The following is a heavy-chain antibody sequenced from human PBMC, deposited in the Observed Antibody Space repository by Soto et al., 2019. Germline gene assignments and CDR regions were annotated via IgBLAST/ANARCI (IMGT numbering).Heavy chain of an antibody. CDR2: VYYGVTT. CDR3: AGSRARGGIIND. V-gene: IGHV4-59*01. CDR1: DCSFSSNF. J-gene: IGHJ4*02. D-gene: IGHD3-10*01. Sequence: XETLSLTFSVSDCSFSSNFWSWIRQPPGKGLEWIASVYYGVTTNYNPFLKGRVTISVDTSTNQFSLKLNSVTAADTAVYYCAGSRARGGIINDWGQGTQVTVSS.